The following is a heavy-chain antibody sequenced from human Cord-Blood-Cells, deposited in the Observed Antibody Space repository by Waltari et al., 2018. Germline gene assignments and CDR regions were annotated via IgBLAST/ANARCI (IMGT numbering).Heavy chain of an antibody. CDR1: GGSISSYY. V-gene: IGHV4-59*01. CDR3: ARQGPSYGDYDY. J-gene: IGHJ4*02. Sequence: QVQLQESGPGLVKPSETLSLTCTVSGGSISSYYWSWIRQPPGKGLEWIGDIYYSGSTNYNPSLKSRVTISLDTSKSQFSLKLGSVTAADTAVYYCARQGPSYGDYDYWGQGTLVTVSS. CDR2: IYYSGST. D-gene: IGHD4-17*01.